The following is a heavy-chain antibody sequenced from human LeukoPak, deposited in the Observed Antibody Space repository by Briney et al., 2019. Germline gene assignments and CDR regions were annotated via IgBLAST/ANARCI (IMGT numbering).Heavy chain of an antibody. Sequence: PSETLSLTCAVYGGSFSGYYWSWIRQPPGKGLEWVGEINHNGSTNYNPSPKSRVTISVDTSKNQFSLKPSSVTAADTAVYYCARQVYDYGDYVSYYYSYMDVWGKGTTVTVSS. CDR1: GGSFSGYY. V-gene: IGHV4-34*01. CDR3: ARQVYDYGDYVSYYYSYMDV. CDR2: INHNGST. D-gene: IGHD4-17*01. J-gene: IGHJ6*03.